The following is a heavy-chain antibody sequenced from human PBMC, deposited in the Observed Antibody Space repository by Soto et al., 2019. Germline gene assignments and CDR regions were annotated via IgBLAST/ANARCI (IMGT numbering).Heavy chain of an antibody. D-gene: IGHD6-6*01. J-gene: IGHJ3*02. CDR2: INPNSGGT. Sequence: ASVKVSCKASGYTFTGYYMHWVRQAPGQGLEWMGWINPNSGGTNYAQKFQGRVTMTRDTSISTAYMELSRPRSDDTAVYYCARDHVLTVSSYDAFDIWGQGTMVTVSS. V-gene: IGHV1-2*02. CDR1: GYTFTGYY. CDR3: ARDHVLTVSSYDAFDI.